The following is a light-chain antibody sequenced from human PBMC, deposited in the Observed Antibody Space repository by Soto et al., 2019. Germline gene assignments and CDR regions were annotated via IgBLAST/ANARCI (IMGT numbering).Light chain of an antibody. CDR1: RSVSSSY. CDR3: QQYGSSPT. V-gene: IGKV3-20*01. CDR2: GAS. J-gene: IGKJ1*01. Sequence: EIMLTQSPGTLSLSPGERATLSCRASRSVSSSYLAWYQQKPGQAPRLLIYGASSRATGIPDRFSGGGSGTDFTLTISRLEPEDFAVYYCQQYGSSPTFGQGTKVDIK.